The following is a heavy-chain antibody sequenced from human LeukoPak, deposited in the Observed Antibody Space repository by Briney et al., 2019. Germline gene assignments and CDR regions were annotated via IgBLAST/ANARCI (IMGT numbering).Heavy chain of an antibody. CDR2: IYNSGTT. Sequence: SGTLSLTRTVSGYYIRSGFYWGWIRQPPGKGLEWIGGIYNSGTTYYNPALKSRVTVSVDTSKNQFSLELTSVTVADTAVYLCARGGRFGGSVSHYGMDVWGQGTTVTVSS. J-gene: IGHJ6*02. D-gene: IGHD3-16*01. CDR3: ARGGRFGGSVSHYGMDV. V-gene: IGHV4-38-2*02. CDR1: GYYIRSGFY.